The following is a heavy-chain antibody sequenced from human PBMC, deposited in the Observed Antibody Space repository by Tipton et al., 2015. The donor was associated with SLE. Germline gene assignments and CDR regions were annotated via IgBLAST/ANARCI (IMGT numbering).Heavy chain of an antibody. CDR1: GFTFSSYA. Sequence: SLRLSCAASGFTFSSYAMSWVRQAPGKGLEWVSVIYSGGSTYYADSVKGRFTISRDNSKNTLYLQMNSLRAEDTAVYYCAKGIAAAGTTLSFDYWGQGPLVTVSS. J-gene: IGHJ4*02. V-gene: IGHV3-23*03. CDR2: IYSGGST. CDR3: AKGIAAAGTTLSFDY. D-gene: IGHD6-13*01.